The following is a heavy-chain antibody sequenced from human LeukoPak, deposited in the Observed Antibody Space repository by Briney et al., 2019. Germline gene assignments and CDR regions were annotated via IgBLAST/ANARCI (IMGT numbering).Heavy chain of an antibody. V-gene: IGHV4-59*12. CDR2: IYYSGST. CDR3: ARGAAAAGPYDAFDI. Sequence: PSETLSLTCTVSGVSISNYYWSWIRQPPGKGLEWIGHIYYSGSTNHNPSLKSRVTISLDTSKNQFSLVLSSVTAADTAVYYCARGAAAAGPYDAFDIWGHGTMVTVSS. CDR1: GVSISNYY. D-gene: IGHD6-13*01. J-gene: IGHJ3*02.